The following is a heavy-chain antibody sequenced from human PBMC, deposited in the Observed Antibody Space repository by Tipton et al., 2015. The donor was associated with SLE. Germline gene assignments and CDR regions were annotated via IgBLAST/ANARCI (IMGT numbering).Heavy chain of an antibody. CDR3: ARDRVGDGSSDY. D-gene: IGHD1-26*01. J-gene: IGHJ4*02. Sequence: SLRLSCAASGFTFSSYAMSWVRQAPGKGLEWVSVIYSGGSSTYYADSVKGRFTISRDNARNSLDLQMNSLKTEDTAIYFCARDRVGDGSSDYWGQGTLVTVSS. CDR1: GFTFSSYA. CDR2: IYSGGSST. V-gene: IGHV3-23*03.